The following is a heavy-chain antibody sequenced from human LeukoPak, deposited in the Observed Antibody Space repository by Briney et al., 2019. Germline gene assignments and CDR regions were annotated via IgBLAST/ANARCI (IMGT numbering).Heavy chain of an antibody. J-gene: IGHJ6*03. Sequence: PETLSLTCTVSGYSISSGYYWGWIRPRPGEGLEWIGSSYHSGSTYYNPSLKRRVTISVDTSKNQFSLKLSSVTATDTAVYYCARAGVMGTYYYMDVWGKGTTVTVSS. CDR1: GYSISSGYY. D-gene: IGHD2-21*01. CDR3: ARAGVMGTYYYMDV. V-gene: IGHV4-38-2*02. CDR2: SYHSGST.